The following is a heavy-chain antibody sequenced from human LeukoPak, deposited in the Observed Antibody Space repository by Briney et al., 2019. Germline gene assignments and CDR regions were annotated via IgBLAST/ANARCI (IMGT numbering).Heavy chain of an antibody. CDR1: EFTFSSYS. CDR3: ARVDPYYDFWSGYPDYYYYYGMDV. V-gene: IGHV3-48*01. J-gene: IGHJ6*02. Sequence: GGSLRLSCAASEFTFSSYSMNWVRQAPGKGLEWVSYITNSGNSKSYADSVKGRFTISRDNTKNSLYLQMNSLRAEDTAVYYCARVDPYYDFWSGYPDYYYYYGMDVWGQGTTVTVSS. D-gene: IGHD3-3*01. CDR2: ITNSGNSK.